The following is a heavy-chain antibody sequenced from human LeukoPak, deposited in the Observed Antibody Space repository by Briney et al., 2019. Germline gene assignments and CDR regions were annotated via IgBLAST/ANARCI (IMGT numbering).Heavy chain of an antibody. J-gene: IGHJ4*02. Sequence: ASVKVSCKASGYTFTGYYMHWVRQAPGQGLEWMGWINPNSGGTNYAQKFQGRVTMTRDTSISTAYMELSSLRSEDTAVYYCAGNTASYRWVFNYWGQGTLVTVSS. CDR1: GYTFTGYY. CDR3: AGNTASYRWVFNY. V-gene: IGHV1-2*02. CDR2: INPNSGGT. D-gene: IGHD5-18*01.